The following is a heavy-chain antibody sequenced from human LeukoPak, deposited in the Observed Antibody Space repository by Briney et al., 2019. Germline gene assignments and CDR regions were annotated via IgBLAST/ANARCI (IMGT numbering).Heavy chain of an antibody. CDR1: GFPFTSFW. D-gene: IGHD3-10*01. J-gene: IGHJ5*02. V-gene: IGHV3-7*05. Sequence: GYLRLSCSASGFPFTSFWMSWVRQAPGKGLEWVANINKDGSEKYFVDSVKGRFTMSRDNAENSLHLQMNSLRAEDTAVYYCVRGSSGTVVRGVSWAWFDPWGQGTLVSAYS. CDR3: VRGSSGTVVRGVSWAWFDP. CDR2: INKDGSEK.